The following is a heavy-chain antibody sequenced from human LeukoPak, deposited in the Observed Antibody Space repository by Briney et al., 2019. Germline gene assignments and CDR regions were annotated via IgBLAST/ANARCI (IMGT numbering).Heavy chain of an antibody. CDR2: IKQDGSEK. J-gene: IGHJ4*02. CDR1: GFTFSSYW. Sequence: GGSLRLSCAASGFTFSSYWMSWVRQAPGKGLEWVANIKQDGSEKYYVDSVKGRFTISRDNAKNSLYLQMNSLRAEDTAVYYCAIGWTGIAVAGSFGYWGQGTLVTVSS. D-gene: IGHD6-19*01. CDR3: AIGWTGIAVAGSFGY. V-gene: IGHV3-7*01.